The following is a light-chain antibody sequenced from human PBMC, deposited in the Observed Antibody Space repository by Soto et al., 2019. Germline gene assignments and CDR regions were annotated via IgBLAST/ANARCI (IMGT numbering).Light chain of an antibody. CDR1: QSINSY. CDR3: QQSYRTPPT. J-gene: IGKJ4*01. V-gene: IGKV1-39*01. CDR2: AAS. Sequence: DIQMTQSPSSLSASVGDRVTITCRASQSINSYLNWYQQKPGKAPKLLIYAASSLKSGVPSRFSGRGSGTDFTLTISSLQLEDFATYYCQQSYRTPPTFGGGTKVEI.